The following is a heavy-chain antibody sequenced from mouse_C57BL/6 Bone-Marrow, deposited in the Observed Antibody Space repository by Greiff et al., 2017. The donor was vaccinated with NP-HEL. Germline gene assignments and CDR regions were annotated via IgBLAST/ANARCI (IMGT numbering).Heavy chain of an antibody. V-gene: IGHV1-75*01. J-gene: IGHJ3*01. CDR2: IFPGSGST. Sequence: VKLMESGPELVKPGASVKISCKASGYTFTDYYINWVKQRPGQGLEWIGWIFPGSGSTYYNEKFKGKATLTVDKSSSTAYMLLSSLTSEDSAVYFCARRIPLGGYVLFAYWGQGTLVTVSA. D-gene: IGHD1-1*02. CDR1: GYTFTDYY. CDR3: ARRIPLGGYVLFAY.